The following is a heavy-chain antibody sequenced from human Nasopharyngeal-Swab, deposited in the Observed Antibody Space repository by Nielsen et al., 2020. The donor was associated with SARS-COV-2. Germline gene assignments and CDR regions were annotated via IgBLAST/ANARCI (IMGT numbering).Heavy chain of an antibody. CDR1: GFTFSSYW. Sequence: GESLKISCAASGFTFSSYWMSWVRQAPGKGLEWVANIKQDGSEKYYVDSVKGRFTISRDNAKNSLYLQMNSLRAEDTAVYYCANEPADYYYGMDVWGQGTTVTVSS. CDR3: ANEPADYYYGMDV. CDR2: IKQDGSEK. D-gene: IGHD6-13*01. J-gene: IGHJ6*02. V-gene: IGHV3-7*01.